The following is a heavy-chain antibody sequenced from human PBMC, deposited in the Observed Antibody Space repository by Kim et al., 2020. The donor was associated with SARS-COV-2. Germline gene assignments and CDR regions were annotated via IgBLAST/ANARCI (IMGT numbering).Heavy chain of an antibody. CDR3: ARSKGKQQLLSWSYYYYGMDV. CDR2: ININTGNP. V-gene: IGHV7-4-1*02. J-gene: IGHJ6*02. Sequence: ASVKVSCKASGYTFTSYAMNWVRQAPGQGLEWMGWININTGNPTYAQGFTGRFVFSLDTSVSTAYLQISSLKAEDTAVYYCARSKGKQQLLSWSYYYYGMDVWGQGTTVTVSS. CDR1: GYTFTSYA. D-gene: IGHD6-13*01.